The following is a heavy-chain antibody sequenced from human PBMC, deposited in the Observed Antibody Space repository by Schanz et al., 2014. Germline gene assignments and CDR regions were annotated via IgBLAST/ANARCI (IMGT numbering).Heavy chain of an antibody. CDR2: INGDGSNT. V-gene: IGHV3-23*01. J-gene: IGHJ4*02. CDR1: GFSFTTYA. Sequence: EVQLLESGGGLVQPGGSLRLSCASSGFSFTTYAMTWVRQAPGKGLVWVSRINGDGSNTNYADSVKGRFTISRDSSKNTLYLQMNSLRPEDTAIYYCAKNQYDDVDLSSFYFDFWGQGTLVTVSS. CDR3: AKNQYDDVDLSSFYFDF. D-gene: IGHD3-10*02.